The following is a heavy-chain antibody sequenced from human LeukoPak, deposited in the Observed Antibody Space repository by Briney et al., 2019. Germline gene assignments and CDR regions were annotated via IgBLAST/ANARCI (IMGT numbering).Heavy chain of an antibody. V-gene: IGHV1-69*05. CDR3: ARGYYDFWSGYYTRYNWFDP. CDR2: IIPIFGTA. D-gene: IGHD3-3*01. J-gene: IGHJ5*02. Sequence: SVKVSRKASGGTFSSYAISWVRQAPGQGLEWMGGIIPIFGTASYAQKFQGRVTITTDESTSTAYMELSSLRSEDTAVYYCARGYYDFWSGYYTRYNWFDPWGQGTLVTVSS. CDR1: GGTFSSYA.